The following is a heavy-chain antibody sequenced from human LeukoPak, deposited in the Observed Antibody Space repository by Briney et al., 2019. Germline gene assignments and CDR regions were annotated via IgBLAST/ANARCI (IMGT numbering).Heavy chain of an antibody. Sequence: PSQTLSLTCAVSGGSISSGGYSWSWIRQPPGKGLEWIGYIYHSGSTYYNPSLKSRVTISVDRSKNQFSLKLSSVTAADTAVYYCARGGPIQLWLNYYYYYYGMDVWGQGTTVTVSS. CDR3: ARGGPIQLWLNYYYYYYGMDV. CDR2: IYHSGST. V-gene: IGHV4-30-2*01. J-gene: IGHJ6*02. D-gene: IGHD5-18*01. CDR1: GGSISSGGYS.